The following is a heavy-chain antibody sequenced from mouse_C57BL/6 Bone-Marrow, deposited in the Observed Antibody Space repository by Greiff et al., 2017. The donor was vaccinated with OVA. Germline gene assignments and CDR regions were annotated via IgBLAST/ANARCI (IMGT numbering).Heavy chain of an antibody. CDR2: IDPSDSYT. CDR1: GYTFTSYW. J-gene: IGHJ1*03. D-gene: IGHD2-4*01. CDR3: AIPYDYHWYFDV. Sequence: QVQLQQPGAELVKPGASVKLSCKASGYTFTSYWMQWVKQRPGQGLEWIGEIDPSDSYTNYNQKFKGKATLTVDKSSSTAYMQLSSLTSEDSAVYYCAIPYDYHWYFDVWGTGTTVTVSS. V-gene: IGHV1-50*01.